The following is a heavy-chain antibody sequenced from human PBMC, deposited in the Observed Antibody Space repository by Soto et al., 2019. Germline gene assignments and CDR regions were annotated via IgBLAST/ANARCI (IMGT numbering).Heavy chain of an antibody. J-gene: IGHJ4*02. CDR1: GGSISSYY. V-gene: IGHV4-59*12. CDR2: IYYSGST. CDR3: ARSNAYNDVWSGYFDY. Sequence: SETLSLTCTVSGGSISSYYWSWIRQPPGKGLEWIGSIYYSGSTYYNPSLKSRVTISVDTSKNQFSLKLSSVTAADTAVYYCARSNAYNDVWSGYFDYWGQGTLVTVSS. D-gene: IGHD3-3*01.